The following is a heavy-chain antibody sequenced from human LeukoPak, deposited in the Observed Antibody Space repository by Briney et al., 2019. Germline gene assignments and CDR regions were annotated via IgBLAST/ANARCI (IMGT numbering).Heavy chain of an antibody. CDR1: GGSISSSNYY. CDR3: ARSVGVSWAPSPRPKYYFDY. D-gene: IGHD2-2*01. CDR2: INYSGST. V-gene: IGHV4-39*01. Sequence: SETLSLTCSVSGGSISSSNYYWGWIRQPPGKGLEWIGRINYSGSTYYNPSLKSRVTISVDTSKNQFSLKLSSVTAADTAVYYCARSVGVSWAPSPRPKYYFDYWGQGTLVTVPS. J-gene: IGHJ4*02.